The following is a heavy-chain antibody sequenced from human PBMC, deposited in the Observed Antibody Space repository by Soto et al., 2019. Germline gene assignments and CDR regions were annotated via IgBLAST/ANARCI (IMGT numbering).Heavy chain of an antibody. Sequence: EVQLVESGGVLVRPGRSLRLSCAASGFTFDDYAMHWVRQVPGKGLEWVSGISWNSDFIAYADSVKGRFTVSRDNANNFLYLQINSLRAADTALYYCAKARGSTLFAVVVVLKFYYQAVDVWGHGTTVTVSS. D-gene: IGHD3-3*01. J-gene: IGHJ6*02. CDR1: GFTFDDYA. CDR3: AKARGSTLFAVVVVLKFYYQAVDV. V-gene: IGHV3-9*01. CDR2: ISWNSDFI.